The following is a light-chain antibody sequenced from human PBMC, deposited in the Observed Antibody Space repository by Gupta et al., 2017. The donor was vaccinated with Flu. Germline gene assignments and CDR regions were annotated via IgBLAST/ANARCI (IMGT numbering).Light chain of an antibody. J-gene: IGKJ1*01. Sequence: DIQMTQSPSTLSASVGDRVTITCRASQSISSWLAWYQQKPGKAPKLLIHKASSLESGVPTRFSGSESGTECTRTISSLQPDDFATYYCQQYKVYSWTFGQGTKVEIK. V-gene: IGKV1-5*03. CDR2: KAS. CDR3: QQYKVYSWT. CDR1: QSISSW.